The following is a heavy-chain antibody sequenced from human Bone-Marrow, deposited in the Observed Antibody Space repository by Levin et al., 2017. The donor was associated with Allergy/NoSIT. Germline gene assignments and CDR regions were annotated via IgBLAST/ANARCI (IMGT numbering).Heavy chain of an antibody. Sequence: ASVKVSCKASGYTFTSYGYSWLRQAPAQGLEWLGWISAYYGNRSYTQKVQDRVTMTIDTSTSTAYMELRSLTFDDTAVYYCARDFGDDSPDALDMWGQGTAVTVS. V-gene: IGHV1-18*01. CDR2: ISAYYGNR. D-gene: IGHD3-16*01. CDR3: ARDFGDDSPDALDM. CDR1: GYTFTSYG. J-gene: IGHJ3*02.